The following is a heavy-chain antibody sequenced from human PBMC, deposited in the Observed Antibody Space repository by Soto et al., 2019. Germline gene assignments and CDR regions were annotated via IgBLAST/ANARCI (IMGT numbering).Heavy chain of an antibody. CDR1: GESVGRGTNY. Sequence: QVHLQESGPGLVKPSGTLSLICSVSGESVGRGTNYWSWVRQAPGRGLEWIGYIFDAATTNYSPSFEGPVSISLDAAKNQVSLKLTSVTAADTAIYYCARDRRGRADGFIYYYGMEVWGQGTSVTVSS. D-gene: IGHD4-17*01. J-gene: IGHJ6*02. V-gene: IGHV4-61*01. CDR2: IFDAATT. CDR3: ARDRRGRADGFIYYYGMEV.